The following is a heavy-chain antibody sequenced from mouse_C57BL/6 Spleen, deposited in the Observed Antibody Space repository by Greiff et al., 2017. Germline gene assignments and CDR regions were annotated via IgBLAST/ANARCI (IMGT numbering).Heavy chain of an antibody. J-gene: IGHJ2*01. Sequence: QVQLQQSGAELMKPGASVKLSCKATGYTFTGYWIEWVKQRPGHGLEWIGEILPGSGSTNYNEKFKGKATFTADTSSNTAYMQLSSLTTEDSVIYYCARSRYYYGSSYYFDYWGQGTTLTVSS. CDR1: GYTFTGYW. CDR3: ARSRYYYGSSYYFDY. CDR2: ILPGSGST. V-gene: IGHV1-9*01. D-gene: IGHD1-1*01.